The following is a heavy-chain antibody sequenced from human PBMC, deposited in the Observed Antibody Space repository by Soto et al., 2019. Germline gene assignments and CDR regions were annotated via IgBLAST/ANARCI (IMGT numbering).Heavy chain of an antibody. CDR1: GFTFSSYG. CDR2: IAYDGRNK. CDR3: AKDIVRYTYGACDY. Sequence: QVQLVESGGAVVQPGKSLRLSCAASGFTFSSYGMYWVRQAPVKGLEWVAAIAYDGRNKYHADSVKGRFTISRDNSKNTLYLQMNSLRVEDTAVYYCAKDIVRYTYGACDYWGQGALVTVSS. J-gene: IGHJ4*02. V-gene: IGHV3-30*18. D-gene: IGHD5-18*01.